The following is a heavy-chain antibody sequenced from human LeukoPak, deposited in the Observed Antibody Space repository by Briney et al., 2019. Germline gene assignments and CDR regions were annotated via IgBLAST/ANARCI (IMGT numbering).Heavy chain of an antibody. D-gene: IGHD6-13*01. Sequence: GGSLRLSCAGSGFHFDDYAMHWVRQVPGKGLGWVSDISWNSGSIGYGDSVKGRFTISRDNSKNTLYLQMNSLRAEDTAVYYCARDSGAALDYWGQGSLVTVSS. CDR1: GFHFDDYA. CDR2: ISWNSGSI. CDR3: ARDSGAALDY. V-gene: IGHV3-9*01. J-gene: IGHJ4*02.